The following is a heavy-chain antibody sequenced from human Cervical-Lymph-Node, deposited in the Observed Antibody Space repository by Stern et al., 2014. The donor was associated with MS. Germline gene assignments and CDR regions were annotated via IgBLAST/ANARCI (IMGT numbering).Heavy chain of an antibody. J-gene: IGHJ6*02. CDR2: IYPDDSDI. Sequence: VQLVESGAEVKKPGESLKISCKGSGYTFTNNWIAWVRQMPGQGLEWMGIIYPDDSDIRYSPSLQGQVTISADKSISTASLQWSSLKAADSAVYYCANPPPRRKWDDPNYGMDVWGQGTTVTVSS. V-gene: IGHV5-51*03. D-gene: IGHD1-1*01. CDR1: GYTFTNNW. CDR3: ANPPPRRKWDDPNYGMDV.